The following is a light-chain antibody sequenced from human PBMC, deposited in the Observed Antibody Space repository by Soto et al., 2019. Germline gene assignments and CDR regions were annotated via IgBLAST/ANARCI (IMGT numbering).Light chain of an antibody. Sequence: QSALAQPASVSGSPGQSITISCTGTSSDVGGYNFVSWYQQHPGKAPKLMIYEVIHRPSGVSNRFSGSKSGNTASLTISGLQAEDEADYYCSSWTSSTTQVLGGGTKVTVL. J-gene: IGLJ3*02. CDR2: EVI. V-gene: IGLV2-14*01. CDR1: SSDVGGYNF. CDR3: SSWTSSTTQV.